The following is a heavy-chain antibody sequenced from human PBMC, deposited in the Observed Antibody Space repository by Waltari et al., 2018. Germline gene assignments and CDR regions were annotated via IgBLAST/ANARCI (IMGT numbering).Heavy chain of an antibody. Sequence: QVQLQESGPGLVKPSQTLSLTCTVSGGSISSGGYYWSWIRQHPGKGLEWIGYSYYSGSTHYNPSLKSRVTISVDTSKNQFSLKLSSVTAADTAVYYCASSTVWGSYRHTPYFDYWGQGTLVTVSS. D-gene: IGHD3-16*02. V-gene: IGHV4-31*03. CDR3: ASSTVWGSYRHTPYFDY. J-gene: IGHJ4*02. CDR2: SYYSGST. CDR1: GGSISSGGYY.